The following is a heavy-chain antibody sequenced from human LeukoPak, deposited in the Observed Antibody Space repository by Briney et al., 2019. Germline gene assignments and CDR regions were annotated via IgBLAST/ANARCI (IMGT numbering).Heavy chain of an antibody. CDR1: GFTFSSYA. D-gene: IGHD4-17*01. V-gene: IGHV3-23*01. CDR2: ISGSGGST. Sequence: GGSLRLSCAASGFTFSSYAMSWVRQAPGKGLEWVSAISGSGGSTYYADSVKGRFNISSDKSKNTLYLQMNSLRAEDTAVYYCANRPKYGDYDYWGQGTLVTVSS. J-gene: IGHJ4*02. CDR3: ANRPKYGDYDY.